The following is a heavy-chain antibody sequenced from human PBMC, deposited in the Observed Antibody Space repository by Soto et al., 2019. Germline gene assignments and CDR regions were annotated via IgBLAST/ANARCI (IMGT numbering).Heavy chain of an antibody. CDR1: GFTFSSYA. V-gene: IGHV3-23*01. CDR3: TKDTRDGYNSLVFDI. D-gene: IGHD5-12*01. CDR2: ISGSGGST. Sequence: GGSLRLSCAASGFTFSSYAMSWVRQAPGKGLEWVSAISGSGGSTYYADSVKGRFTISRDNSKNTLYLQMNSLRAEDTAVYYCTKDTRDGYNSLVFDIWGQGTMVTVSS. J-gene: IGHJ3*02.